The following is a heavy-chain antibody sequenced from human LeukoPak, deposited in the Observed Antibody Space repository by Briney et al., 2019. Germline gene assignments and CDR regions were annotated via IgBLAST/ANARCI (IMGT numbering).Heavy chain of an antibody. Sequence: ASVKVSCKASGYTFTSYGISWVRQAPGQGLEWMGWISAYNGNTNYAQKLQGRVTMITDTSTSTAYMELRSLGSDDTAVYYCARDYFELLWFGDYNWFDPWGQGTLVTVSS. V-gene: IGHV1-18*01. CDR3: ARDYFELLWFGDYNWFDP. J-gene: IGHJ5*02. D-gene: IGHD3-10*01. CDR1: GYTFTSYG. CDR2: ISAYNGNT.